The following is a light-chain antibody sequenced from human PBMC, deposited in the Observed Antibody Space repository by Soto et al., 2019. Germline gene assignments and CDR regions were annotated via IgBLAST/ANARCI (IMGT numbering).Light chain of an antibody. CDR1: RNVDNN. Sequence: DIQMTQSPSSLSASVGDRVTITCRASRNVDNNVNWYQQKPGKAPKLMIYEASTLQSGVPSRFSGSGSGTEFTLTISGLLPEDFATYHCQQLNTLPFTFGQGTRLEIK. J-gene: IGKJ5*01. V-gene: IGKV1-17*01. CDR3: QQLNTLPFT. CDR2: EAS.